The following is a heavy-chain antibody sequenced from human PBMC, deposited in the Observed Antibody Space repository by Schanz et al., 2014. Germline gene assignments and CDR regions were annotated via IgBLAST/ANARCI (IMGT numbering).Heavy chain of an antibody. J-gene: IGHJ4*02. D-gene: IGHD3-22*01. CDR1: GFTFSIYA. V-gene: IGHV3-23*04. CDR2: ISGTGGDDT. CDR3: AKDISDTSGKDDY. Sequence: EVQLVESGGGLVQPGGSLRLSCSASGFTFSIYAMHWVRQAPGKGLLWVSSISGTGGDDTYYADSVKGRFTISRDNSKNTLFLQMNSLRVEDSAIYYCAKDISDTSGKDDYWGQGTLVNVSS.